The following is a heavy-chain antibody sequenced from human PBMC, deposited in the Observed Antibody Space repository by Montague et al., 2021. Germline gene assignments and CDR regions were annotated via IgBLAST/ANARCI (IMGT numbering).Heavy chain of an antibody. J-gene: IGHJ4*02. CDR3: ARGLFGTVNGQYSGGWYYFDK. CDR2: INHSGGA. CDR1: GGSLSGYY. V-gene: IGHV4-34*01. D-gene: IGHD6-19*01. Sequence: SETLSLTCGLSGGSLSGYYWAWIRQTPGKGLEWIGNINHSGGAKYNPSPKNRVSISVGTSNNQFFLDLTSVTAADTAMYFCARGLFGTVNGQYSGGWYYFDKWGQGTMVTVS.